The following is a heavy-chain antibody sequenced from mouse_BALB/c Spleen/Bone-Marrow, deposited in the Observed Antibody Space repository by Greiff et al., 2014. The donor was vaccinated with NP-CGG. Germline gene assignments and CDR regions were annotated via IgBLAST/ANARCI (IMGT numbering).Heavy chain of an antibody. D-gene: IGHD2-14*01. V-gene: IGHV1-4*01. Sequence: QVQLQQSGAELARPGASVKMSCKASGYTFTSYTMHWVKKRPGQGLEWIGYINPSSGYTSYNQKFKDKATLTADKSSSTAYMQLSSLTSEDSAVYYCARRYDYAMDYWGQGTSVTVSS. CDR2: INPSSGYT. CDR3: ARRYDYAMDY. J-gene: IGHJ4*01. CDR1: GYTFTSYT.